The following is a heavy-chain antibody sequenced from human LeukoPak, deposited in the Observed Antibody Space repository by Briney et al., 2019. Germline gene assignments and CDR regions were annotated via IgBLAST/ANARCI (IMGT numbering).Heavy chain of an antibody. Sequence: PGGSLRLSCAASGFTFSSYSMSWVRPAPGKGLEWVSAINGSGGSTYYADSVKGRFNISRDNSKSTLYLQMNSLRAEDTAVYYCASIGGTLYYYYYMDVWGKGTTVTVSS. V-gene: IGHV3-23*01. CDR1: GFTFSSYS. D-gene: IGHD1-14*01. J-gene: IGHJ6*03. CDR2: INGSGGST. CDR3: ASIGGTLYYYYYMDV.